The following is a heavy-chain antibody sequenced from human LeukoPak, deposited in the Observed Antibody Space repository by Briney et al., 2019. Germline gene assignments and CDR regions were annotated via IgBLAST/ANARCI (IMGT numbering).Heavy chain of an antibody. CDR2: IKSKTDGGTT. J-gene: IGHJ4*02. CDR1: GFTFSNAW. CDR3: TTVLVEKLWSRYDY. Sequence: GGSLRLSCAASGFTFSNAWMSWVRQAPGKGLEWVGRIKSKTDGGTTDYAAPVKGRFTISRDDSKNTLYLQMNCLKTEDTAVYYCTTVLVEKLWSRYDYWGQGTLVTVSS. D-gene: IGHD5-18*01. V-gene: IGHV3-15*01.